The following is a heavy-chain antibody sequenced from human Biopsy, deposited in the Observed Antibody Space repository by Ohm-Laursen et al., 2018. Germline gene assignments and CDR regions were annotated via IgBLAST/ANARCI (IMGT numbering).Heavy chain of an antibody. CDR3: AKDRDLNLLAWFDP. CDR2: TNEDGSHT. Sequence: SLRLSCAASGFTFSRFWIHWVRQAPGKGLAWVSHTNEDGSHTDYADSVKGRFTVSRDNAKNTLFLQLSSLRAEDTAAYHCAKDRDLNLLAWFDPWGQGTLVTVSS. V-gene: IGHV3-74*01. J-gene: IGHJ5*01. D-gene: IGHD2-8*02. CDR1: GFTFSRFW.